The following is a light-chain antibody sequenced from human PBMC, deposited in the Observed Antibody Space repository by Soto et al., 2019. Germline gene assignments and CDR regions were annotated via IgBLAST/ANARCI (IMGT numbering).Light chain of an antibody. CDR1: QSISSW. CDR2: DAS. V-gene: IGKV1-5*01. J-gene: IGKJ1*01. Sequence: DIQMTQSPSTLSASVGDRVTITCRASQSISSWLAWYQQKPGKAPKLLIYDASSLESGVPSRFSGSESGTEFTLTISSLQPDDFATSYCQQYNSYSWTFGQGNKVEI. CDR3: QQYNSYSWT.